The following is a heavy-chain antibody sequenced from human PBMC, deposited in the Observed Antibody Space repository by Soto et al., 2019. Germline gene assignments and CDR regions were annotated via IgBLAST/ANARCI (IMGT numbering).Heavy chain of an antibody. J-gene: IGHJ6*04. Sequence: GGSLRLSCAASGFTFSSYWMNWVRQVPGKGLEWVANIKQDGSEKYYVDSVKGRFTISRDNAKRSMHLQMNSLRAEDTAVYYCARRNDFWSGINYYGMDVRREGTTVTVSS. CDR1: GFTFSSYW. CDR2: IKQDGSEK. CDR3: ARRNDFWSGINYYGMDV. V-gene: IGHV3-7*01. D-gene: IGHD3-3*01.